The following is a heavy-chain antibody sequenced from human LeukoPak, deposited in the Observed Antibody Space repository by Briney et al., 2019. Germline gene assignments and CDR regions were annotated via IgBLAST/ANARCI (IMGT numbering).Heavy chain of an antibody. D-gene: IGHD6-13*01. CDR1: GGSISSGGYY. V-gene: IGHV4-31*03. CDR3: ARADSPIYSSSWYRPRNWFDP. J-gene: IGHJ5*02. Sequence: PSETLSLTCTVSGGSISSGGYYWSWIRQHPGKGLEWIGYIYYSGSTYYNPSLKSRVTISVDTSKNQFSLKLSSVTAADTAVYYCARADSPIYSSSWYRPRNWFDPWGQGTLVTVSS. CDR2: IYYSGST.